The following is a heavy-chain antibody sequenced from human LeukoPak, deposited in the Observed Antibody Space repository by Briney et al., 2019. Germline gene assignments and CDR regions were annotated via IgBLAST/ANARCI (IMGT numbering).Heavy chain of an antibody. CDR2: ISSTSIHI. J-gene: IGHJ3*02. CDR1: GFTYSSYS. CDR3: VLGGAGGIRDVAYDI. D-gene: IGHD6-13*01. Sequence: PGGSLRLSCAASGFTYSSYSMNWFRQAPGKGLDWVSSISSTSIHIYYADSVNGQFTISRDNAENSLYLQMNSLRAEDTAVYYCVLGGAGGIRDVAYDIWGQGTMVTVSS. V-gene: IGHV3-21*01.